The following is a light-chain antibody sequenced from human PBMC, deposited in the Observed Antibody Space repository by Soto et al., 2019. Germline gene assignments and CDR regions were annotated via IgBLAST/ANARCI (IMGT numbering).Light chain of an antibody. CDR2: EVK. CDR3: SSSLGRPTWV. V-gene: IGLV2-23*02. Sequence: QSALTQPASVSGSPGQWITISCTGSSSDVGSYDRVSWYQQYPGKAPTLMIYEVKKRPSGISNRFSGSKSGNTASLTISGLQAEDEAHYYGSSSLGRPTWVFGGGTKLTVL. CDR1: SSDVGSYDR. J-gene: IGLJ3*02.